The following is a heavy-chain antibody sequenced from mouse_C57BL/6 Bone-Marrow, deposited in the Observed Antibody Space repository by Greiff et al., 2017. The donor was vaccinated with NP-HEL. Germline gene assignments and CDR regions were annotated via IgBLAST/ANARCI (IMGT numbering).Heavy chain of an antibody. Sequence: VQLQESGAELVKPGASVKISCKASGYEFSNYWMNWVKQRPGKGLEWIGQIYPGDGDTNYNGKFKDKATLTADKSSSTAYRQLSRLASEDSAVYFCARGAYWGQGTLVTVSA. J-gene: IGHJ3*01. CDR2: IYPGDGDT. CDR1: GYEFSNYW. CDR3: ARGAY. V-gene: IGHV1-80*01.